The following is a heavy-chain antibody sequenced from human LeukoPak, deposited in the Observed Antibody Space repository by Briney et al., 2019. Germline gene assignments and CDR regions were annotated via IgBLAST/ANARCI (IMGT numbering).Heavy chain of an antibody. V-gene: IGHV3-48*03. J-gene: IGHJ4*02. D-gene: IGHD3-9*01. CDR1: GFTFSSYE. CDR2: ISSSGSTI. Sequence: GGSLRLSCAASGFTFSSYEMNWVRQAPGKGLEWVSYISSSGSTIYYADSVKGRFTISRDNAKNSLYLQMNSLRAEDTAVYYCARDPSRGILTGYYYFDYWGQGTLVTDSS. CDR3: ARDPSRGILTGYYYFDY.